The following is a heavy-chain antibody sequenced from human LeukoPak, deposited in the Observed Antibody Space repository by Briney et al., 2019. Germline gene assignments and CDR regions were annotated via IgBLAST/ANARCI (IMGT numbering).Heavy chain of an antibody. CDR1: GGSFSGYY. Sequence: PSETLSLTCAVYGGSFSGYYWSWIRQPPGKGLGWIGEINHSGSTNYNPSLKSRVTISVDTSKNQFSLKLSSVTAADTAVYYCARGGPAYCSSTSCYTPTGYWGQGTLVTVSS. V-gene: IGHV4-34*01. J-gene: IGHJ4*02. D-gene: IGHD2-2*02. CDR3: ARGGPAYCSSTSCYTPTGY. CDR2: INHSGST.